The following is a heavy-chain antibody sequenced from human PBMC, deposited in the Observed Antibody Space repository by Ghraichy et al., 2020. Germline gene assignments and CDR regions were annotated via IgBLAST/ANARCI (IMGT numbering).Heavy chain of an antibody. V-gene: IGHV3-23*01. D-gene: IGHD1-26*01. CDR3: AKAGTGSYYKDWYFDL. J-gene: IGHJ2*01. CDR1: GFTFSSYA. CDR2: ISGGGAST. Sequence: GGSLRLSCAASGFTFSSYAMNWVRQAPGKGLEWVSAISGGGASTYYADSVKGRFAISRDNSKNMFYLQMNSLRAEDTAVYYCAKAGTGSYYKDWYFDLWGRGTLVTVSS.